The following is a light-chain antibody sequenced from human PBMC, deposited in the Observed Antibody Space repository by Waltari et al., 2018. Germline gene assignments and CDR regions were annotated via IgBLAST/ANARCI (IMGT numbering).Light chain of an antibody. V-gene: IGKV4-1*01. CDR1: QNILYSDNSKNY. CDR2: WAS. CDR3: QQHYSSPCT. J-gene: IGKJ2*02. Sequence: IVMTQSPDSLAVSLGESSTIKCKSSQNILYSDNSKNYLAWYQQKPGQPPKLLIYWASSRETGVPDRFSGSGSGTDFTLTISSLQAEDVAVYYCQQHYSSPCTFGQGTKLEI.